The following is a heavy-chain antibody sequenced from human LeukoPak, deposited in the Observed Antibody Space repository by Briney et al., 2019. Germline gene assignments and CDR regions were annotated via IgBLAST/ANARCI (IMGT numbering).Heavy chain of an antibody. CDR3: ARHVGSSAHLDY. Sequence: PSETLSLTCSVSGGSITTSHYCWAWIRQPPGRGLEWIGSIYSSGSTYYNPSLKSRVTISVDTSKNQFSLKLNSVTAADTAVYYCARHVGSSAHLDYWGQGTLATVSS. CDR2: IYSSGST. D-gene: IGHD3-10*01. J-gene: IGHJ4*02. CDR1: GGSITTSHYC. V-gene: IGHV4-39*01.